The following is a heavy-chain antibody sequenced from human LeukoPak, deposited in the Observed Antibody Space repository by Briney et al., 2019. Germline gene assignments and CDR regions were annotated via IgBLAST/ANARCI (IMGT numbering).Heavy chain of an antibody. CDR1: GGSINSYY. J-gene: IGHJ6*03. CDR3: ARTTMVRGTYYMDV. CDR2: IHYSGST. Sequence: SETLSLTCTVSGGSINSYYWSWIRQPPGKALQWIGCIHYSGSTNYNPSLKSRVTISVDTSKNQFSLKLSSVTAADTAVYYCARTTMVRGTYYMDVWGKGTTVTISS. D-gene: IGHD3-10*01. V-gene: IGHV4-59*01.